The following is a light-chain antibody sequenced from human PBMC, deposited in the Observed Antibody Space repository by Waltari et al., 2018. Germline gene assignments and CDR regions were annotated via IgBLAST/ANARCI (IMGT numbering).Light chain of an antibody. CDR1: SSDVGSYNL. CDR2: ECS. V-gene: IGLV2-23*01. J-gene: IGLJ3*02. Sequence: QSALNQPASVSGSPGQPITISCTGTSSDVGSYNLVSWYQQHPGKAPRLMIYECSKWPSGVSNRFSGSKSGNTASLTISGLQAEDEADYYCCSYAGVWVVGGGTKLTVL. CDR3: CSYAGVWV.